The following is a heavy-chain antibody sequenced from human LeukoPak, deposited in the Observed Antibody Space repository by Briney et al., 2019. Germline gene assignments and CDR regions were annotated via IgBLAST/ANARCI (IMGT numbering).Heavy chain of an antibody. D-gene: IGHD5-18*01. J-gene: IGHJ4*02. CDR2: ISYDGSNK. V-gene: IGHV3-30-3*01. CDR1: GFTFSSYA. CDR3: SRLRGYSYGYADY. Sequence: GGSLRLSCAASGFTFSSYAMHWVRQAPGKGLEWVAVISYDGSNKYYADSVKGRFTISRDNAKNSLYLQMNSLRAEDTAVYYCSRLRGYSYGYADYWGQGTLVTVSS.